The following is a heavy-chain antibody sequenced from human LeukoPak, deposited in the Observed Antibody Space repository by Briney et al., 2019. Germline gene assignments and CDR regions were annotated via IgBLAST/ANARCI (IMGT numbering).Heavy chain of an antibody. J-gene: IGHJ4*02. CDR2: INHSGST. D-gene: IGHD6-6*01. Sequence: NPSETLSLTCAVYGGSFSGYYWSWIRQPPGKGLEWIGEINHSGSTNYNPSLKSRVTISVNTSKNQFSLKLSSVTAADTAVYYCARGEQLVAVIDYWGQGTLVTVSS. V-gene: IGHV4-34*01. CDR1: GGSFSGYY. CDR3: ARGEQLVAVIDY.